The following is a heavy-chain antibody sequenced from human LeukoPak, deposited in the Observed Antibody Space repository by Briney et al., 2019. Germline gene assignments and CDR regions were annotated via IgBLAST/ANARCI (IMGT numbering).Heavy chain of an antibody. CDR3: ARDSDSLTMIVEHAFDI. Sequence: ASVKVSCKASGYTFTGYYMHWVRQAPGQGLEWMGWINPNSGGTNYAQKFQGRVTMTRDTSISTAYMELSRLRSDDTAVYYCARDSDSLTMIVEHAFDIWGQGTMVTVSS. V-gene: IGHV1-2*02. J-gene: IGHJ3*02. CDR1: GYTFTGYY. CDR2: INPNSGGT. D-gene: IGHD3-22*01.